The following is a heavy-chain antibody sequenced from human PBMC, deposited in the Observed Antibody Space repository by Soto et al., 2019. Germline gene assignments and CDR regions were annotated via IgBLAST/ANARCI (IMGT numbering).Heavy chain of an antibody. D-gene: IGHD3-3*01. J-gene: IGHJ3*02. CDR1: GYTFTSYA. CDR2: INAGNGNT. CDR3: ARTQMNYDFWSGYGCAFDI. Sequence: ASVKVSCKASGYTFTSYAMHWVRQAPGQRLEWMGWINAGNGNTKYSQKFQGRVTITRDTSASTAYMELSSLRSEDTAVYYCARTQMNYDFWSGYGCAFDIWGQGTMVTVSS. V-gene: IGHV1-3*01.